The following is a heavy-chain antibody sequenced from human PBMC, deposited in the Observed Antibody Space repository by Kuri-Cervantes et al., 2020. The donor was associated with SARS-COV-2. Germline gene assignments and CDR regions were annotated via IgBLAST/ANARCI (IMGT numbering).Heavy chain of an antibody. Sequence: GSLRLSCTVSGGSISSYYWSWIRQPPGKGLEWIGYIYYSGSTNYNPSLKSRVTISVDTSKNQFSLKLSSVTAADTAVYYCARGPGHYDFWSGDYYYYYMDVWGKGTTVTVSS. V-gene: IGHV4-59*08. CDR3: ARGPGHYDFWSGDYYYYYMDV. CDR1: GGSISSYY. CDR2: IYYSGST. D-gene: IGHD3-3*01. J-gene: IGHJ6*03.